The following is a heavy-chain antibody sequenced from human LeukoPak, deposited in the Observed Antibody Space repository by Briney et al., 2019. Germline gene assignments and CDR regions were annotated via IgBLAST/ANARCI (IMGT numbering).Heavy chain of an antibody. D-gene: IGHD6-19*01. V-gene: IGHV3-11*06. J-gene: IGHJ4*02. CDR1: GFTFSDYY. Sequence: GESLRLSCAASGFTFSDYYMSWIRQAPGKGLEWVSFISSSSSYTNYADSVQGRFTISRDNAKNSLYLQMNSLRAEDTAVYYCARVLPWLTYYFDYWGQGTLVTVSS. CDR2: ISSSSSYT. CDR3: ARVLPWLTYYFDY.